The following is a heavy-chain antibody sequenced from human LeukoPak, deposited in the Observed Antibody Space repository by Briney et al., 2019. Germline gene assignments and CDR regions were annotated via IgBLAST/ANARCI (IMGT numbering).Heavy chain of an antibody. D-gene: IGHD2-2*01. CDR3: ARRNPSCYGRQCYYYMDV. CDR2: IKQDGSEK. J-gene: IGHJ6*03. V-gene: IGHV3-7*01. Sequence: GGSLRLSCAASGFSCSTYWMNWVRQAPGKGPEWVANIKQDGSEKYYVDSVKGRFTISRDNAKNTLYLQMNSLRADDTAVYYCARRNPSCYGRQCYYYMDVWGRGTPVTVSS. CDR1: GFSCSTYW.